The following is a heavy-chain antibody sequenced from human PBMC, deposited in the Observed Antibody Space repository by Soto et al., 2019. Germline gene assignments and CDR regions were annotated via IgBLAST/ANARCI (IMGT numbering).Heavy chain of an antibody. V-gene: IGHV1-3*01. Sequence: XSVKVSCKASRYTFTSYAMHWVRQAPGQXXXXXXXXXDXXXNQXXSKXXXXXXXIXXXXXXXTEYMELSSMRSEDTTVYYCARDLGGWTDYWGQGTMVTVYS. CDR2: XXDXXXNQ. J-gene: IGHJ4*02. CDR3: ARDLGGWTDY. CDR1: RYTFTSYA. D-gene: IGHD6-19*01.